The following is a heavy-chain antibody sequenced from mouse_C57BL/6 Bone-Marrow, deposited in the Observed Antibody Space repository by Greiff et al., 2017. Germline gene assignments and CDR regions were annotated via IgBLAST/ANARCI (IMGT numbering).Heavy chain of an antibody. Sequence: QVQLQQSGAELARPGASVKLSCKASGYTFTSYGISWVKQRPGQGLEWIGEIYPRSGDTYYNEKFKGKAKLTADKSSSTAYMELRSLTSEDSAVYFCARLAGFDYWGQGTTLTVSS. CDR3: ARLAGFDY. J-gene: IGHJ2*01. D-gene: IGHD6-1*01. CDR1: GYTFTSYG. CDR2: IYPRSGDT. V-gene: IGHV1-81*01.